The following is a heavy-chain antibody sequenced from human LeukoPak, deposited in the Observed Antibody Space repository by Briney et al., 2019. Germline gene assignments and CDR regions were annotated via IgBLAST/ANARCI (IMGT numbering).Heavy chain of an antibody. CDR1: GFTFSSYS. Sequence: PGGSLRLSCAASGFTFSSYSMTWVRQAPGKGLEWVSSISSSSSYIYYADSVTGRLTISSDNATNSLYLQMKSLSAEDTAVYYWARAVYCGGHCYPPHLDYWGQGTLVTVSS. CDR2: ISSSSSYI. D-gene: IGHD2-21*02. V-gene: IGHV3-21*01. CDR3: ARAVYCGGHCYPPHLDY. J-gene: IGHJ4*02.